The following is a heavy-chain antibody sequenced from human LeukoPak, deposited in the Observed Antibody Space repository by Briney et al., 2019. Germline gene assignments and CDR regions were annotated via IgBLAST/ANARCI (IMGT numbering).Heavy chain of an antibody. CDR1: GFTLRNAW. J-gene: IGHJ3*02. CDR3: TTEGFTYGHHALGI. V-gene: IGHV3-15*01. CDR2: MRSEARGGTP. D-gene: IGHD5-18*01. Sequence: GGSLRLSCATSGFTLRNAWISWVRQAPGKGLEWVGRMRSEARGGTPDYAALVKGRFIISIDDSRSTLYLQMHSLETEDTALYYCTTEGFTYGHHALGIWGQGTVVTVSS.